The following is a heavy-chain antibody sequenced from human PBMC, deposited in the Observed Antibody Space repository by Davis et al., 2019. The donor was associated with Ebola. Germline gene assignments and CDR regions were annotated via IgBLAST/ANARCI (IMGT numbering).Heavy chain of an antibody. CDR3: TAYDSTFRNY. J-gene: IGHJ4*02. V-gene: IGHV3-43D*03. CDR2: ISWDGRST. Sequence: PGGSLRLSCAASGFTFGDYAMHWVRQAPGKGLEWVSLISWDGRSTAYADSVRGRVSISRDNSKKFLYLQMNGLRAEDTALYYCTAYDSTFRNYWGQGTLVTVSS. CDR1: GFTFGDYA. D-gene: IGHD3-22*01.